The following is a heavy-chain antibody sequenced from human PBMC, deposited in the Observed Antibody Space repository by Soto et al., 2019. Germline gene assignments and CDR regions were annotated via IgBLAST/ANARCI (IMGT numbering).Heavy chain of an antibody. Sequence: PGESLKISCKGSGYSFTSSWISWVHQMPGKGLEWMGRIDPSDSYTNYSPSFQAHVTISADKSISTAYLQWSSLNGSDTAMYDCARRASGGSGGSCCYGMDVWGQGTTVAVSS. V-gene: IGHV5-10-1*01. CDR3: ARRASGGSGGSCCYGMDV. D-gene: IGHD2-15*01. J-gene: IGHJ6*01. CDR2: IDPSDSYT. CDR1: GYSFTSSW.